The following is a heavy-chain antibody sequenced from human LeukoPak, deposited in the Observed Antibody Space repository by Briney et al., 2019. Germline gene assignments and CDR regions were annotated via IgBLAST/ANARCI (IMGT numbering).Heavy chain of an antibody. V-gene: IGHV3-23*01. CDR3: AKVHGNSLYYYYGMDV. J-gene: IGHJ6*02. Sequence: GGSLRLSCAASGFTFSSYAMSWVRQAPGEGLDWVSIISAAGTGTYYTDSVKGRFTISRDNSKNTLYLQMNSLRAEDTAIYYCAKVHGNSLYYYYGMDVWGQGTTVTVSS. CDR2: ISAAGTGT. CDR1: GFTFSSYA. D-gene: IGHD4-23*01.